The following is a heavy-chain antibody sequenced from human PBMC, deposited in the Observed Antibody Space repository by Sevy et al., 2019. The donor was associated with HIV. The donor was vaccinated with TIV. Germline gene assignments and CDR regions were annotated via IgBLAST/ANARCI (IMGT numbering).Heavy chain of an antibody. CDR2: ISGSGGSGDKT. CDR1: GFTFSSYA. D-gene: IGHD3-22*01. Sequence: GGSRLSCAASGFTFSSYAMNWVRQAPGKGLEWVSGISGSGGSGDKTNYADSVKGRFTISRDDSKNSLYLQLNSLRAEDTAIYYCARKYDSSGYFDYWGQGTMVTVSS. V-gene: IGHV3-23*01. J-gene: IGHJ4*02. CDR3: ARKYDSSGYFDY.